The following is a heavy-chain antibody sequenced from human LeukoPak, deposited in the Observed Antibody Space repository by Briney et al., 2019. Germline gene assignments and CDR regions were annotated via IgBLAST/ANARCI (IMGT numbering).Heavy chain of an antibody. D-gene: IGHD3-16*01. J-gene: IGHJ3*01. CDR3: ARGGHGFDV. CDR1: GFTFSSHY. Sequence: GGPLRLSCVGSGFTFSSHYISWVRQAPGKGLEWVANIKGDGSDGYYVDSVKGRFTISRDNPKNSLYIQMNSLRAEDTAVYCCARGGHGFDVWGRGTMVTVSS. CDR2: IKGDGSDG. V-gene: IGHV3-7*01.